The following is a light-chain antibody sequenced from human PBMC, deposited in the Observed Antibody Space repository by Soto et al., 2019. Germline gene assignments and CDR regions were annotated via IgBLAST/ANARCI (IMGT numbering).Light chain of an antibody. CDR2: GTS. J-gene: IGKJ4*01. CDR3: QHYGPSVLT. Sequence: IVLTQSPGTLSLSPGERATLSCRASQSVSSSYLVWYQQRPGQPPRLLIYGTSTRAAGISDRFSGSGSGTDFTLTIYRLEPFYSAVYSCQHYGPSVLTSGGGT. V-gene: IGKV3-20*01. CDR1: QSVSSSY.